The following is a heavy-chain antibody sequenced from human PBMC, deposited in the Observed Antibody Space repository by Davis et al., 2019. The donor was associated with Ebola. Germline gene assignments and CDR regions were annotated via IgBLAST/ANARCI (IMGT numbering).Heavy chain of an antibody. CDR2: ISSSSSYI. V-gene: IGHV3-21*01. D-gene: IGHD2-2*01. CDR3: ARGYCSSTSCSGSY. CDR1: GFTFSSYG. Sequence: GESLKISCAASGFTFSSYGMNWVRQAPGKGLEWVSSISSSSSYIYYADSVKGRFTISRDNAKNSLYLQMNSLRAEDTAVYYCARGYCSSTSCSGSYWGQGTLVTVSS. J-gene: IGHJ4*02.